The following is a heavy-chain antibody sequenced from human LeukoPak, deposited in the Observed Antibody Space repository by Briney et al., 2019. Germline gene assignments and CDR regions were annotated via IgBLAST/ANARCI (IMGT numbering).Heavy chain of an antibody. D-gene: IGHD3-22*01. Sequence: GGSLRLSCAASGFTFSSYGMHWVRQAPGKGLEWVAVISYDGSNKYYADSVKGRFTISRDNSKNTLYLQMNSLRAEDTAVYYCAKDENSSGYGGNWGQGTLVTVSS. CDR3: AKDENSSGYGGN. V-gene: IGHV3-30*18. J-gene: IGHJ4*02. CDR2: ISYDGSNK. CDR1: GFTFSSYG.